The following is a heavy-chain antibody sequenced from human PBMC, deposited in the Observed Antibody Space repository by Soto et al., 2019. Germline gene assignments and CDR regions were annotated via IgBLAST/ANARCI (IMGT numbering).Heavy chain of an antibody. CDR2: ISAYNGNT. D-gene: IGHD6-13*01. CDR1: GYTFASYG. CDR3: ARDGDRGAAAVY. J-gene: IGHJ4*02. V-gene: IGHV1-18*01. Sequence: QVQLVQSGAEVKKPGASVKVSCKASGYTFASYGISWVRQAPGQGLEWMGWISAYNGNTNYAQKLQGRVNMTTDTSTSTDYMELRGLRSGDKDVYYCARDGDRGAAAVYWGQGTLVTVSS.